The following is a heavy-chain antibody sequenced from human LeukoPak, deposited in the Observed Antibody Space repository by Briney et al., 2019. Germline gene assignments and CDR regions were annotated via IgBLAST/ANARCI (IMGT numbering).Heavy chain of an antibody. Sequence: SGGSPRLSCAASGFTFSSYGMHWVRQAPGKGLEWVAVIWYDGSNKYYADSVKGRFTISRDNSKNTLYLQMNSLRAEDTAVYYCARGNGRNTPVVAATLDYWGQGTLVTVSS. CDR2: IWYDGSNK. CDR1: GFTFSSYG. CDR3: ARGNGRNTPVVAATLDY. D-gene: IGHD2-15*01. V-gene: IGHV3-33*01. J-gene: IGHJ4*02.